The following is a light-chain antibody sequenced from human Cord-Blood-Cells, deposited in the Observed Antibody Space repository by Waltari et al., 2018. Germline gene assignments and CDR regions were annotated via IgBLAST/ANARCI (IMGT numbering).Light chain of an antibody. CDR1: SSAAGGYNY. Sequence: QSALTHPAAVSGSPGQSITISSTGTSSAAGGYNYVSWYQQHPGKAPKLMIYDVSNRPSGVYNRFSGSKSGNTASLTISGLQAEDEADYYCSSYTSSSTVVFGGGTKLTVL. V-gene: IGLV2-14*01. CDR2: DVS. J-gene: IGLJ2*01. CDR3: SSYTSSSTVV.